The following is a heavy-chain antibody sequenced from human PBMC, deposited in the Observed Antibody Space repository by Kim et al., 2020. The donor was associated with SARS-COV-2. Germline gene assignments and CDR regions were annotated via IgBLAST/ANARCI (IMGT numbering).Heavy chain of an antibody. Sequence: LETLSLTCAVYGGSFSGYYWSWIRQPPGKGLEWIGEINHSGSTNYNPSLKSRVTISVDTSKNQFSLKLSSVTAADTAVYYCARTRWELLAYFDYWGQGTLVTVSS. J-gene: IGHJ4*02. CDR1: GGSFSGYY. D-gene: IGHD1-26*01. V-gene: IGHV4-34*01. CDR2: INHSGST. CDR3: ARTRWELLAYFDY.